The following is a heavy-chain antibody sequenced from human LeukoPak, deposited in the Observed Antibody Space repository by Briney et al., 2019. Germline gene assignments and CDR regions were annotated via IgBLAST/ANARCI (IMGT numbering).Heavy chain of an antibody. D-gene: IGHD6-19*01. CDR3: ARDRLN. J-gene: IGHJ4*02. Sequence: SETLSLTCAVSGYPISSGYYLGWIRQPPGKGLEWIGSIYHSGSTYYNPSLKSRVTISVDTSKNQFSLKLSSVTAADTAVDYCARDRLNWGQGTLVTVSS. CDR1: GYPISSGYY. CDR2: IYHSGST. V-gene: IGHV4-38-2*02.